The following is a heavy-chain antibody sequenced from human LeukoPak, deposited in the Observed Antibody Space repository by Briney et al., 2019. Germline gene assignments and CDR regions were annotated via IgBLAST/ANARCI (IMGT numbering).Heavy chain of an antibody. CDR2: IYHSGGT. Sequence: SQTLSLTCAVPGGSISSGGYSWSWIRQPPGKGLEWIGYIYHSGGTYYNPSLKSRVTISVDRSKNQFSLKLSSVTAADTAVYYCARDEYYYDSSGYYRRRGAFDIWGQGTMVTVSS. J-gene: IGHJ3*02. CDR3: ARDEYYYDSSGYYRRRGAFDI. D-gene: IGHD3-22*01. V-gene: IGHV4-30-2*01. CDR1: GGSISSGGYS.